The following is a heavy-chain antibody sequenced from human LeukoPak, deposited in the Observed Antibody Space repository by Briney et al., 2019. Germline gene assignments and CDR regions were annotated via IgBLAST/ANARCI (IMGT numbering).Heavy chain of an antibody. CDR2: INWNGGST. D-gene: IGHD5-12*01. V-gene: IGHV3-20*04. Sequence: SGGSLRLSCAASGFTFDDYGMSWVPQAPGKGLEWVSGINWNGGSTGYADSVKGRFTISRDNAKNSLYLQMNSLRAEDTALYYCARDGYSGYDSQDDYWGQGTLVTVSS. CDR1: GFTFDDYG. J-gene: IGHJ4*02. CDR3: ARDGYSGYDSQDDY.